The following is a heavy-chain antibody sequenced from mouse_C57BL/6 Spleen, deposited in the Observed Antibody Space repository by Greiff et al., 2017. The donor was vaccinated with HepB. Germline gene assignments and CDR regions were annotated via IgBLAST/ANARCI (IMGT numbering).Heavy chain of an antibody. CDR2: ISDGGSYT. V-gene: IGHV5-4*03. D-gene: IGHD2-3*01. J-gene: IGHJ3*01. CDR1: GFTFSSYA. CDR3: ARPGYDGTGIAY. Sequence: EVKLVESGGGLVKPGGSLKLSCAASGFTFSSYAMSWVRQTPEKRLEWVATISDGGSYTYYPDNVKGRFTISRDNAKNNLYLQMSHLKSEDTAMYYGARPGYDGTGIAYWGQGTLVTVSA.